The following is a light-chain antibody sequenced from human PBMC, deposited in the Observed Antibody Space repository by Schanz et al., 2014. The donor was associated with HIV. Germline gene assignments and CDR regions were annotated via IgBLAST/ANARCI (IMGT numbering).Light chain of an antibody. CDR2: EVT. V-gene: IGLV2-8*01. CDR3: AAWDDSLNGWV. J-gene: IGLJ3*02. CDR1: SSDVGGHNY. Sequence: QSALTQPPSASGSPGQSVTISCTGTSSDVGGHNYVSWYRQHPGKAPKLIIYEVTKRPSGVPDRFSGSKSGTSASLAISGLQSEDEADYYCAAWDDSLNGWVFGGGTKLTVL.